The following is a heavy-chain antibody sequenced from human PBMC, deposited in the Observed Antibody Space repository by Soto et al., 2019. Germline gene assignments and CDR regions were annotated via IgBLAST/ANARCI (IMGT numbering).Heavy chain of an antibody. V-gene: IGHV6-1*01. CDR2: TYFRSKWYN. D-gene: IGHD5-12*01. J-gene: IGHJ5*02. CDR3: AKGDNLGPKTGYAFDP. Sequence: SQTLSLTCAISGDSVSSNTASWNWVRQSPSRGLGWLGRTYFRSKWYNDYAVSVKSRIIINPDTSNNQFSLQLNSVTPEDTAVYFCAKGDNLGPKTGYAFDPWGQGIMVTVSS. CDR1: GDSVSSNTAS.